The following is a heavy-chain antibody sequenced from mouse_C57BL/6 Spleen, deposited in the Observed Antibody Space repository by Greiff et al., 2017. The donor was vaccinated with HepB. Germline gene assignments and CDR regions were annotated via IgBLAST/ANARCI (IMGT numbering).Heavy chain of an antibody. CDR2: IYPGSGST. V-gene: IGHV1-55*01. Sequence: QVQLQQPGAELVKPGASVKMSCKASGYTFTSYWITWVKQRPGQGLEWIGDIYPGSGSTNYNEKFKSKATLTVDTSSSTAYMQLSSLTSEDSAVYDCASGYYGSSYGEGYWGQGTTLTVSS. J-gene: IGHJ2*01. CDR1: GYTFTSYW. CDR3: ASGYYGSSYGEGY. D-gene: IGHD1-1*01.